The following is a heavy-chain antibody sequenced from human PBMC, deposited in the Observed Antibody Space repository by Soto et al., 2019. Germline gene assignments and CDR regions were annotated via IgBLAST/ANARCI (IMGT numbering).Heavy chain of an antibody. V-gene: IGHV1-69*13. CDR3: ARDGGTIFGVVGSHYYYYGMDV. J-gene: IGHJ6*02. Sequence: GASVKVSCKASGGTFSSYAISWVRQAPGQGLEWMGGIIPIFGTANYAQKFQGRVTITADESTSTAYMELSSLRSEDTAVYYCARDGGTIFGVVGSHYYYYGMDVWGQGXTVTVYS. CDR2: IIPIFGTA. CDR1: GGTFSSYA. D-gene: IGHD3-3*01.